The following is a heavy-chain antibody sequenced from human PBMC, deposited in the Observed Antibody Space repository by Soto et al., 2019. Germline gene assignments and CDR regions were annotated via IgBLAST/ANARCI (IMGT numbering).Heavy chain of an antibody. V-gene: IGHV5-51*01. CDR3: ARLGTIFGVVTSRGFFDY. D-gene: IGHD3-3*01. CDR1: GYSFTSYW. Sequence: PGESLKISCKGSGYSFTSYWIGWVRQMPGKGLEWMGIIYPGDSDTRYSPSFQGQVTISADKSISTAYLQWSSLKASDTAMYYCARLGTIFGVVTSRGFFDYWGQGTLVTVSS. CDR2: IYPGDSDT. J-gene: IGHJ4*02.